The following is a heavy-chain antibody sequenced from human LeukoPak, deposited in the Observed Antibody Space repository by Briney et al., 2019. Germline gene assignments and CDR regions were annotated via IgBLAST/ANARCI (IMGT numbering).Heavy chain of an antibody. CDR1: GGSFSGYY. CDR3: ARLNYYDSSGYYNSKKYYFDY. D-gene: IGHD3-22*01. CDR2: INHSGST. J-gene: IGHJ4*02. Sequence: SETLSLTCAVYGGSFSGYYWSWIRHPPGKGLEWIGEINHSGSTNYNPSLKGRVTISVDTSKNQFSLKLSSVTAADTAVYYCARLNYYDSSGYYNSKKYYFDYWGQGTLVTVSS. V-gene: IGHV4-34*01.